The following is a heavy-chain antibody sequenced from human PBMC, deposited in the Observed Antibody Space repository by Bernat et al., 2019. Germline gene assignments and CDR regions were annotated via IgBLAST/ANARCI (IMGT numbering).Heavy chain of an antibody. CDR2: ISYDGSNK. D-gene: IGHD2-2*01. CDR3: AKALVVVVPAAIEYYFDY. CDR1: GFTFSSYG. Sequence: VQLVESGGGVVQPGRSLRLSCAASGFTFSSYGMHWVRQAPGKGLEWVAVISYDGSNKYYADSVKGRFTISRDNSKNTLYLQMNSLRAEDTAVYYCAKALVVVVPAAIEYYFDYWGQGTLVTVSS. V-gene: IGHV3-30*18. J-gene: IGHJ4*02.